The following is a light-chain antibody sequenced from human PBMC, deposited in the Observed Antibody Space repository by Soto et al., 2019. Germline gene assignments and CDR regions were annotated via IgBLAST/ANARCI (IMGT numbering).Light chain of an antibody. V-gene: IGKV3-15*01. Sequence: EIVMTQSPATLSVSPGERATLPCRPSRRVTSNLAWYQQKPGQAPRLLIYGASTRATGIPARFSGSGSGTEFTLTISSLQSEDFAVYYCQQYNNWPYTFGQGTKLEIK. CDR1: RRVTSN. J-gene: IGKJ2*01. CDR2: GAS. CDR3: QQYNNWPYT.